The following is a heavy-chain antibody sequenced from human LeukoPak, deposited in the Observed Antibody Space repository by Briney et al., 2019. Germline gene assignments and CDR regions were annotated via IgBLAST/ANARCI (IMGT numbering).Heavy chain of an antibody. CDR3: ARRVEPFDY. Sequence: GASLKISCKASGYSFTNYWIGWVRQMPGKGLEWMGTIYPAESDIKYSPSFQGQVTISADKSISTAYLQWSSLEASDTAMYYCARRVEPFDYWGQGTLVTVSS. V-gene: IGHV5-51*01. CDR1: GYSFTNYW. J-gene: IGHJ4*02. CDR2: IYPAESDI.